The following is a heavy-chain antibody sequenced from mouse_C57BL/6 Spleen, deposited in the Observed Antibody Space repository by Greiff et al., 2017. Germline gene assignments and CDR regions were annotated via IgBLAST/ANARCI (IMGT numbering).Heavy chain of an antibody. V-gene: IGHV5-17*01. J-gene: IGHJ3*01. CDR2: ISSGSSTI. CDR3: ARQDFAY. CDR1: GFTFSDYG. Sequence: DVMLVESGGGLVKPGGSLKLSCAASGFTFSDYGMHWVRQAPEKGLEWVAYISSGSSTIYYADTVKGRFNISRDNAKNTLFLQRTSLRSEDTAMYYCARQDFAYWGQGTLVTVSA.